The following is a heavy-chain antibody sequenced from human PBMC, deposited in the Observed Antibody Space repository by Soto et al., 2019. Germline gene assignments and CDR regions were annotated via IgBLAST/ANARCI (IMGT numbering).Heavy chain of an antibody. CDR2: IGGYKGNT. J-gene: IGHJ4*02. Sequence: ASVKVSCKTSGGTFGTYGIGWARQAPGQGLEWMGWIGGYKGNTNYAQKLQGRVTLTTDTSTSTAYMELRSLRSDDTAVYYCAPHTLDTGMPSGYWGQGTLVTVSS. CDR1: GGTFGTYG. CDR3: APHTLDTGMPSGY. V-gene: IGHV1-18*01. D-gene: IGHD5-18*01.